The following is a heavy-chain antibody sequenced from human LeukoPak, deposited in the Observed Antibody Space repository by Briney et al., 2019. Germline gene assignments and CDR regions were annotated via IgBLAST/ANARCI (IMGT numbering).Heavy chain of an antibody. D-gene: IGHD6-19*01. V-gene: IGHV3-30*02. CDR3: AKDWGQQWLATFDY. CDR1: GFTVSNNY. J-gene: IGHJ4*02. Sequence: GGSLRLSCAASGFTVSNNYMSWVRQAPGKGLEWVAFIRYDGSNKYYADSVKGRFTISRDNSKNTLYLQMNSLRAEDTAVYYCAKDWGQQWLATFDYWGQGTLVTVSS. CDR2: IRYDGSNK.